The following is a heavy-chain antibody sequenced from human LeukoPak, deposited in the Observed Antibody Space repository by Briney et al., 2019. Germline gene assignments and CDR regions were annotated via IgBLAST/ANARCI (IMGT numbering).Heavy chain of an antibody. J-gene: IGHJ4*02. CDR3: ARDLVGGPPDFWSAPYFDY. V-gene: IGHV3-74*01. Sequence: GGSLRLSCAASGFTFSSYWMHWVRQAPGKGLVWVSRINSDGSSTSYADSVKGRFTISRDNAKNTLYLQMNSLRAEDTAVYYCARDLVGGPPDFWSAPYFDYWGQGTLVTVSS. CDR1: GFTFSSYW. CDR2: INSDGSST. D-gene: IGHD3-3*01.